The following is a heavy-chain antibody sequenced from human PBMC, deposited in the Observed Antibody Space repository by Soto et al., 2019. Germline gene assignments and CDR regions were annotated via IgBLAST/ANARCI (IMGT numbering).Heavy chain of an antibody. CDR3: ARALDSSATVGY. CDR2: IYYSGGT. Sequence: PSETLSLTCTVSGGSISSGDYYWSWIRQPPGKGLEWIGYIYYSGGTYYNPSLKSRVTISVDTSKNQFSLKLSSVTAADTAVYYCARALDSSATVGYWGQGTLVTVSS. CDR1: GGSISSGDYY. V-gene: IGHV4-30-4*01. D-gene: IGHD3-22*01. J-gene: IGHJ4*02.